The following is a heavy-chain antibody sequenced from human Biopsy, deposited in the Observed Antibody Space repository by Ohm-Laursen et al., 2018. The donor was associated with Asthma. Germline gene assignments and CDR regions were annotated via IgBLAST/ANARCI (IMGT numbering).Heavy chain of an antibody. Sequence: GASVKVSCKASGDSFSNYAISWVRQAPGQGLEWMGGLIPVLGTPDHAQMFEGRVTITADESTSTAYMELSSLRSEDTAVYYCARLNYYDSSGKYLDSWGQGTLVTVSS. J-gene: IGHJ4*02. V-gene: IGHV1-69*13. D-gene: IGHD3-22*01. CDR3: ARLNYYDSSGKYLDS. CDR2: LIPVLGTP. CDR1: GDSFSNYA.